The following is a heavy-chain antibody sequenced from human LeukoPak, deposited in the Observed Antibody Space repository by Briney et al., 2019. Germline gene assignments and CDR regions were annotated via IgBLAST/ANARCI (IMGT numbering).Heavy chain of an antibody. CDR1: GFTFSSYS. CDR2: ISSSSSYI. V-gene: IGHV3-21*01. J-gene: IGHJ5*02. CDR3: ARSHYDFWSGYSAGFDP. D-gene: IGHD3-3*01. Sequence: GGSLRLTCAASGFTFSSYSMNWVRQAPGKGLEWVSSISSSSSYIYYADSVKGRFTISRVNAKNSLYLQMNSLRAEDTAVYYCARSHYDFWSGYSAGFDPWGQGTLVTVSS.